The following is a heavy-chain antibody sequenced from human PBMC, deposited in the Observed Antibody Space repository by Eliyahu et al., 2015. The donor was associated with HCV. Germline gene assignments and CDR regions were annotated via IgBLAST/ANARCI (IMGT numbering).Heavy chain of an antibody. D-gene: IGHD6-19*01. J-gene: IGHJ4*02. V-gene: IGHV3-30-3*01. CDR1: GFXFSSYA. CDR2: ISYDGSNK. Sequence: QVQLVESGGGVVQPGRSLRLSCAASGFXFSSYAMHWVRQAPGKGLEWVAVISYDGSNKYYADSVKGRFTISRDNSKNTLYLQMNSLRAEDTAVYYCARDLESYSSGWYGFDYWGQGTLVTVSS. CDR3: ARDLESYSSGWYGFDY.